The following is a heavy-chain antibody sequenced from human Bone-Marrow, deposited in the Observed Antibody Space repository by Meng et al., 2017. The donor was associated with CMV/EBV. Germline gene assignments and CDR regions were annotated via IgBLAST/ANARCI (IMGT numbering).Heavy chain of an antibody. CDR3: TRHLDYYDSSFWYLDY. D-gene: IGHD3-22*01. V-gene: IGHV3-73*01. J-gene: IGHJ4*02. CDR2: IRSKANSYAT. Sequence: GESLKISCAASGFTFSGSAMHWVRQASGKGLEWVGRIRSKANSYATAYAASVKGRFTISRDDSKNTAYLQMNSLKTEDTAVYYCTRHLDYYDSSFWYLDYWGQGTRVTGSS. CDR1: GFTFSGSA.